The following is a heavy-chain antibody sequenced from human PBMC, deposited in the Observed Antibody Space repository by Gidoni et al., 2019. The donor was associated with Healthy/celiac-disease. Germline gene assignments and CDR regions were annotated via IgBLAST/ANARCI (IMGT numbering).Heavy chain of an antibody. CDR2: INPSGST. CDR1: GGSFSGYY. D-gene: IGHD1-26*01. CDR3: ARAVPWGGSYYAY. V-gene: IGHV4-34*01. Sequence: QVQLQQWGAGRLKPSETLSLTCAFYGGSFSGYYWSWIRQPPGKGLEWIGEINPSGSTNYNPSLKSRVTISVDTSKNQFSLKLSSVTAADTAVYYCARAVPWGGSYYAYWGQGTLVTVSS. J-gene: IGHJ4*02.